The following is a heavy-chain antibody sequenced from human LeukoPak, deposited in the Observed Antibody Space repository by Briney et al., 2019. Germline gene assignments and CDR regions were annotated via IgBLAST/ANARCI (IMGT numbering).Heavy chain of an antibody. CDR3: ARDTTSYCSGGSCYSVFDY. Sequence: SVKVPCKASGGTFSSYAISWVRQAPGQGLEWMGGIIPIFGTANYAQKFQGRVTITADESTSTAYMELSSLRSEDTAVYYCARDTTSYCSGGSCYSVFDYWGQGTLVTVSS. J-gene: IGHJ4*02. CDR2: IIPIFGTA. D-gene: IGHD2-15*01. CDR1: GGTFSSYA. V-gene: IGHV1-69*13.